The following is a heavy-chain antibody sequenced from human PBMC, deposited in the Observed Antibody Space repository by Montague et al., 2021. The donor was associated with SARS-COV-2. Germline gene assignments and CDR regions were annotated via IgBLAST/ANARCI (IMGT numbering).Heavy chain of an antibody. V-gene: IGHV4-59*08. CDR2: ISDSGST. CDR1: GGSISSFY. Sequence: SETLSLTCTVSGGSISSFYWSWFRQPPGKGLEWIGYISDSGSTNYNPSLTSRVTMSVDTSKNQFSLKVNSVTAADTAVYYCARPYRATLPAVYWGQGTLVTVSS. J-gene: IGHJ4*02. CDR3: ARPYRATLPAVY. D-gene: IGHD2-15*01.